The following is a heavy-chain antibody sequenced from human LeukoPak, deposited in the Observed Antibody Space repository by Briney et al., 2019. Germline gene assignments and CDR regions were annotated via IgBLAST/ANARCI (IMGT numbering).Heavy chain of an antibody. Sequence: PSQTLSLTCTVSGGSISSGGYYWSWIRQHPGKGLEWIGYIYYSGSTYYNPSLKSRVTISVDTSKNQFSLKLSSVTAADTAVYYCARDLRRSGWPLFDPWGQGTLVTVSS. V-gene: IGHV4-30-4*08. CDR2: IYYSGST. J-gene: IGHJ5*02. D-gene: IGHD6-19*01. CDR1: GGSISSGGYY. CDR3: ARDLRRSGWPLFDP.